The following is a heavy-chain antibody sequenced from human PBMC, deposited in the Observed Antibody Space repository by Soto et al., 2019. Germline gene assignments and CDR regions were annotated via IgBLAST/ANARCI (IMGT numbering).Heavy chain of an antibody. CDR2: IYYTGST. V-gene: IGHV4-59*01. D-gene: IGHD3-10*01. J-gene: IGHJ4*02. CDR3: ARADYGSGPLTFDY. Sequence: PSETLSLTCTVSSGSISTYYWSWIRQPPGKGLEWIGYIYYTGSTNYNPSLKTRVAISMDTSKNQFSLNLSSVTAAAPAVYYCARADYGSGPLTFDYWGKGTLVTVSS. CDR1: SGSISTYY.